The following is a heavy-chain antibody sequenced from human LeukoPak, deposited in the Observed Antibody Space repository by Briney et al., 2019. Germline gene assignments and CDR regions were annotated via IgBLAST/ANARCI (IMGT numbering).Heavy chain of an antibody. CDR1: GGSFSGYY. Sequence: SETLSLTCAVYGGSFSGYYWSRMRQPPGKGREWVGEIKHSGSTNCNPSFKGRVTISVDTSKNQFSLKLSSVTAADTAVYYCARGGVYDFWSGYLYYFDYWGQGTLVTVSS. V-gene: IGHV4-34*01. CDR3: ARGGVYDFWSGYLYYFDY. CDR2: IKHSGST. D-gene: IGHD3-3*01. J-gene: IGHJ4*02.